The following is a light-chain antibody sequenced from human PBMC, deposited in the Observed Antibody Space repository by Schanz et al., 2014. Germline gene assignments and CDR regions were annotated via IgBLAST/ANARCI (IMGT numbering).Light chain of an antibody. CDR2: EVS. Sequence: QSALTQPPSASGSPGQSITISCTGTSSDVGGYKYVSWYQQHPGKAPKLMIYEVSKRPSGVPDRFSGSKSANTASLTISGLQAEDEADYYCSAYTSSSTLVFGGGTKLTVL. CDR3: SAYTSSSTLV. V-gene: IGLV2-14*01. J-gene: IGLJ2*01. CDR1: SSDVGGYKY.